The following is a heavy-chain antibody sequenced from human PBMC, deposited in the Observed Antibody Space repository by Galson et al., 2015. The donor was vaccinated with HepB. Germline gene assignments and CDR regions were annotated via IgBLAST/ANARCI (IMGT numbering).Heavy chain of an antibody. CDR3: AIAYEMDTLFLGYDAFDI. V-gene: IGHV3-23*01. CDR2: SSGSGGST. CDR1: GFTFSRYG. J-gene: IGHJ3*02. Sequence: SLKLSCAVSGFTFSRYGMSWVRQAPGKGLEWVSGSSGSGGSTYYADYVKGRVSISRDKSKNTLYLQMNSLRADDTAVYFCAIAYEMDTLFLGYDAFDIRGQGTMVTVSS. D-gene: IGHD5-24*01.